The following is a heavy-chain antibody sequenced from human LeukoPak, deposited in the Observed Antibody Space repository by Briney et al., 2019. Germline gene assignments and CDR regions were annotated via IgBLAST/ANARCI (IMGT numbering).Heavy chain of an antibody. J-gene: IGHJ4*02. V-gene: IGHV3-30*04. Sequence: GGSLRLSCATSGFTFSSYAFHWVRQAPGKGLEWVATMSFDVNNKYYADSVRGRFTISRDNSKNTLYLQMNSLRAEDTAGYYCAKGAVAGTFGFDYWGQGTLVTVSS. CDR3: AKGAVAGTFGFDY. CDR2: MSFDVNNK. D-gene: IGHD6-19*01. CDR1: GFTFSSYA.